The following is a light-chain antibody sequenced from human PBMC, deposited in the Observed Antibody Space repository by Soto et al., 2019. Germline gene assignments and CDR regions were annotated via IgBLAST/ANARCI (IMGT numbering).Light chain of an antibody. V-gene: IGLV2-18*01. CDR2: AVS. CDR1: SSDIGCYIS. J-gene: IGLJ1*01. Sequence: QSVLTQPPSVSGSPGQSDSISCTGTSSDIGCYISVSWYQQPPGTAPKLIIYAVSNRPSGVPDRFSGSKSGNTASLTISGLQAEDEADYYCSFYISRNTSFVFGTGTKVTVL. CDR3: SFYISRNTSFV.